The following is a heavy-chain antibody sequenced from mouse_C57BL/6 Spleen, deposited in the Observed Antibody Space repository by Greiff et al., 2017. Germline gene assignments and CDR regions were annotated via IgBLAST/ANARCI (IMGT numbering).Heavy chain of an antibody. Sequence: QVQLQQPGTELVKPGASVKLSCKASGYTFTSYWMHWVKQRPGQGLEWIGNINPSNGGTNYNEKFKSKATLTVDKSSSTAYMQLSSLTSEDSAVYYCARVEYASSDRYAMDYWGQGTSVTVSP. J-gene: IGHJ4*01. D-gene: IGHD1-1*01. CDR1: GYTFTSYW. V-gene: IGHV1-53*01. CDR3: ARVEYASSDRYAMDY. CDR2: INPSNGGT.